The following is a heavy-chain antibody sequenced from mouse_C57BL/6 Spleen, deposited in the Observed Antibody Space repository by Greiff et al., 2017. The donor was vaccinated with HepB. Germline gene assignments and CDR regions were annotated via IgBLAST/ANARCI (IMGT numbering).Heavy chain of an antibody. CDR2: INPSNGGT. CDR1: GYTFTSYW. Sequence: QVQLQQPGAELVKPGASVKLSCKASGYTFTSYWMHWVKQRPGQGLEWIGNINPSNGGTNYNEKFKSKATLTVDKSSSTAYMQLSSLTSEDSAVYDCARGIYYGSSYVYYAMDYWGQGTSVTVSS. J-gene: IGHJ4*01. V-gene: IGHV1-53*01. D-gene: IGHD1-1*01. CDR3: ARGIYYGSSYVYYAMDY.